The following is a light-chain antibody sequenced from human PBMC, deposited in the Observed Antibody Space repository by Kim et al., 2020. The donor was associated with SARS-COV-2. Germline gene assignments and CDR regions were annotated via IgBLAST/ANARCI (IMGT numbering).Light chain of an antibody. CDR1: KSVSSY. J-gene: IGKJ5*01. CDR3: QQRSNWPPIT. V-gene: IGKV3-11*01. CDR2: DAS. Sequence: SPGDRATLSCRASKSVSSYLAWYQQKPGQAPRLFIYDASNRATGIPARFSGSGSGTDFTLTISSLEPEDFAVYYCQQRSNWPPITFGQGTRLEIK.